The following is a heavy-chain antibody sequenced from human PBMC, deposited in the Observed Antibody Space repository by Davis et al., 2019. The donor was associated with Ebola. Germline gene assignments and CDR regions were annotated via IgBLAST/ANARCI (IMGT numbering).Heavy chain of an antibody. J-gene: IGHJ4*02. CDR3: ARVATAGYNQLGY. Sequence: AASVKVSCKASGYTFTSYDINWVRQATGQGLEWMGWMNPNSGNTGYAQKFQGRVTMTTDTSTSTAYMELRSLRSDDTAVYYCARVATAGYNQLGYWGQGTLVTVSS. D-gene: IGHD1-1*01. CDR1: GYTFTSYD. CDR2: MNPNSGNT. V-gene: IGHV1-8*01.